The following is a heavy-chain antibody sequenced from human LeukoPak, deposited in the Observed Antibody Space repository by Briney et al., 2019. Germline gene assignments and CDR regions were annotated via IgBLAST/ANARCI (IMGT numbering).Heavy chain of an antibody. D-gene: IGHD3-10*01. V-gene: IGHV4-34*01. J-gene: IGHJ6*03. CDR2: INHSGST. CDR1: GGSFSGYY. Sequence: SETLSLTCAVYGGSFSGYYWSWIRQPPGKGLEWIGEINHSGSTNYNPSLKSRVIISVDTSKNQFSLKLSSVTAADTAVYYCARELIYYYYYMDVWGKGTTVTVSS. CDR3: ARELIYYYYYMDV.